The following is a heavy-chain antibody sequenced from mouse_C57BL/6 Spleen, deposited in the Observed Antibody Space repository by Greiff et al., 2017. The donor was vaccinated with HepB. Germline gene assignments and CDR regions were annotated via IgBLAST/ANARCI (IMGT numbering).Heavy chain of an antibody. Sequence: VQLQQPGAELVMPGASVKLSCKASGYTFTSYWMHWVKQRPGQGLEWIGEIDPSDSYTNYNQKFKGKSTLTVDKSSSTAYMQLSSLTSEDSAVYYCARANYGNSPFDYWGQGTTLTVSS. CDR2: IDPSDSYT. CDR1: GYTFTSYW. J-gene: IGHJ2*01. CDR3: ARANYGNSPFDY. V-gene: IGHV1-69*01. D-gene: IGHD2-1*01.